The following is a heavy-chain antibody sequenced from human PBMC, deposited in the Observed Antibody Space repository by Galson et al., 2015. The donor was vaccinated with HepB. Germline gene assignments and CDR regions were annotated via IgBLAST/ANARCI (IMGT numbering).Heavy chain of an antibody. J-gene: IGHJ4*02. CDR3: TTAPLHYYDSSGSYRDY. V-gene: IGHV3-15*01. CDR1: GFTFNIAW. CDR2: IKSKTDGGTT. D-gene: IGHD3-22*01. Sequence: SLRLSCAVSGFTFNIAWMSWVRQAPGRGLEWVGRIKSKTDGGTTDYAAPVKGRFTVSRDDSKNTLYLHMNNLETEDTAVYYCTTAPLHYYDSSGSYRDYWGQGTLVTVSS.